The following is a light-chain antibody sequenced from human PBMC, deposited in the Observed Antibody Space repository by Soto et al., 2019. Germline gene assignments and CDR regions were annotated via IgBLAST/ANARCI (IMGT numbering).Light chain of an antibody. Sequence: QSVLTQPRSVSGSPGQSVTISCTGTSSDVGRYDYVSWYQQHPGKAPKVIIYDVNERPSGVPNRFSGSKSGNTASLTISGLQADDETDSYCCSYAGSSTPYVFGTGTKVTVL. CDR2: DVN. J-gene: IGLJ1*01. V-gene: IGLV2-11*01. CDR1: SSDVGRYDY. CDR3: CSYAGSSTPYV.